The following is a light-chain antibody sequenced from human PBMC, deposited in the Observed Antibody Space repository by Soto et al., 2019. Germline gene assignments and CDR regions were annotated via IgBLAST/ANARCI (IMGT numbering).Light chain of an antibody. CDR2: DAS. V-gene: IGKV1-5*01. CDR3: QQYNSYSPT. CDR1: QSISSW. Sequence: IHITHCPSPLYASVLYRVTITFLASQSISSWLAWYQQKPGKAPKLLIYDASSLESGVPSRFSGSGSGTEFTLTISSLQPDDFATYYCQQYNSYSPTFGQGTKV. J-gene: IGKJ1*01.